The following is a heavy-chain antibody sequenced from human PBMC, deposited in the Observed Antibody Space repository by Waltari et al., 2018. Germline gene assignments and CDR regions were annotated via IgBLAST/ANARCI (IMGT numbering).Heavy chain of an antibody. CDR3: AKDTRGFDY. V-gene: IGHV3-9*01. J-gene: IGHJ4*02. CDR1: GFPFADSA. CDR2: ISWNSGSI. Sequence: EVQLVESGGGLVQPGRSLRLSCSASGFPFADSAMHWVRQAPGKGLEWVSGISWNSGSIGYADSVKGRFTISRDNAKNSLYLQMNSLRAEDTALYYCAKDTRGFDYWGQGTLVTVSS.